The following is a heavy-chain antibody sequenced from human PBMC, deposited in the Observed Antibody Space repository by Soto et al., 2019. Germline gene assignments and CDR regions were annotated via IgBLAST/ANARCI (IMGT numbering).Heavy chain of an antibody. CDR2: INAGNGNT. CDR3: ARRGGGYQLPRYYYYYMDV. Sequence: GASVKVSCTASGYTFTIYAMHWVRQAPGQRLEWMGWINAGNGNTKYSQKFQGRVTITRDTSASTAYMELSSLRSEDTAVYYCARRGGGYQLPRYYYYYMDVWGKGTTVTVSS. CDR1: GYTFTIYA. V-gene: IGHV1-3*01. J-gene: IGHJ6*03. D-gene: IGHD2-2*01.